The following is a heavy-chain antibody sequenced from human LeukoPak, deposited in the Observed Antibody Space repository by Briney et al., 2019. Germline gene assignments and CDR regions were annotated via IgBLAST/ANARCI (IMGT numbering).Heavy chain of an antibody. CDR3: ARDLDTAMVNFYYYYYGMDV. Sequence: QTGGSLRLSCAASGFTFSSYAMHWVRQAPGKGLEWVAVISYDGSNKYYADSVKGRFTISRDNSKNTLYLQMNSLRAEDTAVYYCARDLDTAMVNFYYYYYGMDVWGQGTRSPSP. D-gene: IGHD5-18*01. V-gene: IGHV3-30*04. CDR2: ISYDGSNK. CDR1: GFTFSSYA. J-gene: IGHJ6*02.